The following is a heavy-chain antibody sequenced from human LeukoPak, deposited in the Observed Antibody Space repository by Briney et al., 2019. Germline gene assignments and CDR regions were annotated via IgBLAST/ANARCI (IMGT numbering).Heavy chain of an antibody. D-gene: IGHD2-2*01. CDR3: ARVKPDCSSTRCYLHWFDP. CDR2: ISSTSSYI. Sequence: GGALRLSCAASGFTFSSYSMNWVRQAPGKGLEWVSSISSTSSYIYYADSVKGRFTISRDNAKNSLYLQMTSMRAEDTAVSYCARVKPDCSSTRCYLHWFDPWAREPWSPSPQ. J-gene: IGHJ5*02. CDR1: GFTFSSYS. V-gene: IGHV3-21*01.